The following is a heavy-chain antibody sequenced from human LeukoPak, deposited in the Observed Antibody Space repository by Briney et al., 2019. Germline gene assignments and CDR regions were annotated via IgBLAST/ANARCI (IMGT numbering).Heavy chain of an antibody. CDR3: ARDPDDIVVVPAAIIAGY. J-gene: IGHJ4*02. V-gene: IGHV1-18*01. CDR2: ISAYNGNT. D-gene: IGHD2-2*02. Sequence: ASVKVSCKASGYTFTSYGISWVRQAPGQGLEWMGWISAYNGNTNYAQKLQGRVTMTTDTSTSTAYMELRSLRSDDTAVYYCARDPDDIVVVPAAIIAGYWGQGTLVTVSS. CDR1: GYTFTSYG.